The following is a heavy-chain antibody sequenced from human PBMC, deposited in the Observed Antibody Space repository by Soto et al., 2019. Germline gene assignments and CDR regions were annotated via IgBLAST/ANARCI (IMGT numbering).Heavy chain of an antibody. D-gene: IGHD3-10*01. CDR2: IRSKANSYAT. J-gene: IGHJ5*02. Sequence: PGGSIRLSSAASGFTFSGSAMHWVRQASGKGLEWVGRIRSKANSYATAYAASVKGRFTISRDDSKNTAYLQMNSLKTEDTAVYYCTRPSYSYGSGTNWFDPWGQGTLVTVSS. CDR3: TRPSYSYGSGTNWFDP. V-gene: IGHV3-73*01. CDR1: GFTFSGSA.